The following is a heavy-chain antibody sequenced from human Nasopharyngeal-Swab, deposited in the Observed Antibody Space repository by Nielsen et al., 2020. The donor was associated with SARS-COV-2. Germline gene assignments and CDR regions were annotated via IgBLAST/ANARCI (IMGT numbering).Heavy chain of an antibody. CDR2: IYPGDSDT. CDR1: TKTFATYW. D-gene: IGHD6-19*01. J-gene: IGHJ5*02. CDR3: ARQRGIAVAGTNWFDP. V-gene: IGHV5-51*01. Sequence: GESLKISCKDYTKTFATYWIGWVRQMPGKGLEWMGIIYPGDSDTRYSASFQGQVTISADKSISTAYLQWSSLKASDTAMYYCARQRGIAVAGTNWFDPWGQGTLVTVSS.